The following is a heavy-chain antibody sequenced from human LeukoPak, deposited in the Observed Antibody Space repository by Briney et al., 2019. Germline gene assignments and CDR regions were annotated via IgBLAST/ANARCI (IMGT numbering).Heavy chain of an antibody. D-gene: IGHD1-26*01. CDR2: ISWDGGST. CDR1: GFTFDDYS. CDR3: ARDTGSGTYSYYSDY. J-gene: IGHJ4*02. V-gene: IGHV3-43*01. Sequence: PGGSPRLSCAASGFTFDDYSMHWVRQAPGKGLEWVSLISWDGGSTYYADSVKGRFTISRDNSKNSLYLHMNSLRTEDTALYYCARDTGSGTYSYYSDYWGQGTLVTVSS.